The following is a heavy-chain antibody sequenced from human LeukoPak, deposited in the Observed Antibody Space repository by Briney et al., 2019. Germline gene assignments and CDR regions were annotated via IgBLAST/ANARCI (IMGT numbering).Heavy chain of an antibody. V-gene: IGHV4-59*01. CDR1: GGSISNYY. CDR2: IYYSGST. J-gene: IGHJ4*02. D-gene: IGHD3-22*01. CDR3: ATDRSGYYYFEY. Sequence: SETLSLTCTVSGGSISNYYWSWIRQPPGKGLEWIGYIYYSGSTNYNPFLKSRVTISVDTSKNQFSLKLSSVTAADTAVYYCATDRSGYYYFEYWGQGTLVTVSS.